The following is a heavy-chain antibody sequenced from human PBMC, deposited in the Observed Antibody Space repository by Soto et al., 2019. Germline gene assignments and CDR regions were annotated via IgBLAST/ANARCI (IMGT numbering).Heavy chain of an antibody. Sequence: PSETLSLTCTVSGGSVSSSNYYWGWIRQPPGKGLEWIGSIYYSGSTYYNPSLKSRVTISLDTSKNQFSLRLTSVTAADTAVYYCARRGGFYSSSDYWGQGTLVTVSS. D-gene: IGHD6-6*01. CDR3: ARRGGFYSSSDY. CDR1: GGSVSSSNYY. V-gene: IGHV4-39*01. CDR2: IYYSGST. J-gene: IGHJ4*02.